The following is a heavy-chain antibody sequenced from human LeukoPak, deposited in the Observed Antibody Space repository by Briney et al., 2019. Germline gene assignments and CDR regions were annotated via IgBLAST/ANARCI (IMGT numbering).Heavy chain of an antibody. CDR1: GFTFSTYD. D-gene: IGHD2-2*03. CDR2: ISRSGRT. Sequence: GGSLRLXCAASGFTFSTYDMQWVRQAPGKGLEWVSGISRSGRTYYTDSVKGRFSISRDNSKDTLYLQMNSLRAEDTAVYYCAQGGYFAFDIWGQGTMVAVSS. J-gene: IGHJ3*02. CDR3: AQGGYFAFDI. V-gene: IGHV3-23*01.